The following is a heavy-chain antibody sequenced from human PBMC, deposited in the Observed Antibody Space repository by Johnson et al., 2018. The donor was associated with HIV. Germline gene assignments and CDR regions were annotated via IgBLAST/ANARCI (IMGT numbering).Heavy chain of an antibody. V-gene: IGHV3-23*04. Sequence: VQLVESGGDLVQPGGSLRLSCAASGFTFSSYAMSWVRQAPGKGLEWVSAISASGDSTYYADSVTGRFTISRDNSKNTLYLQMNSLRAEDTAAYYCAKGEGYCGGDCLDAFDIWGQGTVVTVSS. CDR2: ISASGDST. J-gene: IGHJ3*02. CDR1: GFTFSSYA. D-gene: IGHD2-21*01. CDR3: AKGEGYCGGDCLDAFDI.